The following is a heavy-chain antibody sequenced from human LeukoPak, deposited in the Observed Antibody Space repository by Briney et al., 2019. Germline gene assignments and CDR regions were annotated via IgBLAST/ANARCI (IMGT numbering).Heavy chain of an antibody. Sequence: PSQTLSLTCTVSGGSISSGGYYWSWIRQHPGKGLEWIGYIYYSGSTYYNPSLKSRVTISVDTSKNQFSLKLSSVTAADTAVYYCARRRTYYYDSSANTGPPDAFDIWGQGTMVTVSS. CDR2: IYYSGST. J-gene: IGHJ3*02. CDR3: ARRRTYYYDSSANTGPPDAFDI. D-gene: IGHD3-22*01. V-gene: IGHV4-31*03. CDR1: GGSISSGGYY.